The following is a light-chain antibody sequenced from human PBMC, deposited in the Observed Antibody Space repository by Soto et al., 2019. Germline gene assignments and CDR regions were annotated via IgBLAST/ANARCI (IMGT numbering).Light chain of an antibody. V-gene: IGLV1-40*01. CDR1: SSNIGAHYD. Sequence: QSVLTQPPSVSGAPGQRVTISCTGSSSNIGAHYDVHWYQQLPGTAPKLLIYGNSNRPSGVPDRFSGSKSGTSASLAITGLQAEDEADYYCGSYTTSSNYVFGTGTKVTVL. CDR2: GNS. J-gene: IGLJ1*01. CDR3: GSYTTSSNYV.